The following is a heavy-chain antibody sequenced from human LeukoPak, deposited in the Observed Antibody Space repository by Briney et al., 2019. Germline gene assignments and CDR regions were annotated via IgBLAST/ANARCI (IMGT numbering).Heavy chain of an antibody. V-gene: IGHV1-24*01. CDR1: GDTLTELS. J-gene: IGHJ4*02. CDR2: FDPEDGET. Sequence: ASVKVSCKVSGDTLTELSMHWVRQAPGKGLEWMGGFDPEDGETIYAQKFQGRVTMTEDTSTDTAYMELSSLRSEDTAVYYCATTVATFRTFDYWGQGTLVTVSS. CDR3: ATTVATFRTFDY. D-gene: IGHD5-12*01.